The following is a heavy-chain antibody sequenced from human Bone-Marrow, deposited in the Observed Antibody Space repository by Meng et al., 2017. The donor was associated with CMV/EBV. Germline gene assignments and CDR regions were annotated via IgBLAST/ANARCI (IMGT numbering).Heavy chain of an antibody. CDR2: IFGRGDTT. J-gene: IGHJ4*02. CDR3: AKSIAVAGAYIDY. V-gene: IGHV3-23*01. CDR1: GFTFSGYA. Sequence: GGSLRLSCAASGFTFSGYAMSWVRQAPGKGLEWVSTIFGRGDTTYYAESVKGRFTISRDNSKNTLYLQMNSLRAEDTAIYYCAKSIAVAGAYIDYWGQRKLVTVSS. D-gene: IGHD6-19*01.